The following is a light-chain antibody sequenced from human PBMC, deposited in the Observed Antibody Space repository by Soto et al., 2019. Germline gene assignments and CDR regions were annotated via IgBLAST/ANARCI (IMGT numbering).Light chain of an antibody. CDR2: DVT. J-gene: IGLJ1*01. Sequence: QSVLTQPASLSGSPGQSITISCTGTSSDIGFYNYVSWYQQHPGQAPKLIIYDVTNRPTGVSDRFSGSKSGSAAALTISGLQPADEADYYCGSYRDSNTHVFGSGTKVTVL. V-gene: IGLV2-14*03. CDR1: SSDIGFYNY. CDR3: GSYRDSNTHV.